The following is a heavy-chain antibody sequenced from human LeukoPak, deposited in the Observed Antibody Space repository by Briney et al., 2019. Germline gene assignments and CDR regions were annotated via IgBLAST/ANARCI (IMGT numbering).Heavy chain of an antibody. V-gene: IGHV4-61*01. D-gene: IGHD5-18*01. J-gene: IGHJ4*02. CDR1: GGSVSSGSYY. Sequence: SETLSLTCTVSGGSVSSGSYYWSWIRQPPGKGLEWIGYIYYSGSTNYNPSLKSRVTISVDTSKNQFSLKLSSVTAADTAVYYCARGRIQRYWGQGTLVTVSS. CDR3: ARGRIQRY. CDR2: IYYSGST.